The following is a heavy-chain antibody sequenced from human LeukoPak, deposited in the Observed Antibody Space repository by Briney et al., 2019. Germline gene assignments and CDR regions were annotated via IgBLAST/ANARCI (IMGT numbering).Heavy chain of an antibody. V-gene: IGHV3-23*01. D-gene: IGHD6-13*01. CDR2: ISGSGGST. CDR1: GFTFSSYA. Sequence: GGSLRLSCAASGFTFSSYAMSWVRQAPGKGLEWVSAISGSGGSTYYADSVKGRLTISRDNSKNTLYMQMNSLRAEDTAVYYCAKDGSSWYVDYFDEWGQGTLVTVSS. CDR3: AKDGSSWYVDYFDE. J-gene: IGHJ4*02.